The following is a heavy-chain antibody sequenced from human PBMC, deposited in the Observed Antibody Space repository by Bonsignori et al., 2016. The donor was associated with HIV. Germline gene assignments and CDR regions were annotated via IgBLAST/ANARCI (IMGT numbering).Heavy chain of an antibody. J-gene: IGHJ2*01. CDR1: GFTFSSYW. Sequence: GESLKISCAASGFTFSSYWMSWVRQAPGKGLEWVANIKQDGSEKYYVDSVKGRFTISRDNAKNSLYLQMNSLRAEDTAVYYCARESGDDGYRTYWYFDLWGRGTLVTVSS. CDR2: IKQDGSEK. V-gene: IGHV3-7*01. CDR3: ARESGDDGYRTYWYFDL. D-gene: IGHD5-24*01.